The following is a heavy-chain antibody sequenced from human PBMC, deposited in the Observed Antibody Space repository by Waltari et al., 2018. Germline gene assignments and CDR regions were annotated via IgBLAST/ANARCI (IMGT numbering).Heavy chain of an antibody. CDR1: GGSIGSSRYY. D-gene: IGHD6-19*01. Sequence: LQLQESGPGLVKPSATLSLPCTVSGGSIGSSRYYWGWIRQPPGKGLEWIGSIYYSGSTYYNPSLKSRVTISVDTSKNQFSLKLSSVTAADTAVYYCASQQVAGIDYWGQGTLVTVSS. CDR3: ASQQVAGIDY. CDR2: IYYSGST. V-gene: IGHV4-39*01. J-gene: IGHJ4*02.